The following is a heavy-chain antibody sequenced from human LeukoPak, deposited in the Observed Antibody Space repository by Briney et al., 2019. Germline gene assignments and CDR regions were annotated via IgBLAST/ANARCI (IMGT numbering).Heavy chain of an antibody. D-gene: IGHD3-10*01. CDR3: AREKGYGSGSYYRYYFDY. CDR1: GFTFSSYA. Sequence: GGSLRLSYAASGFTFSSYAMHWVRQAPGKGLEWVAVISYDGSNKYYADSVKGRFTISRDNSKNTLYLQMNSLRAEDTAVYYCAREKGYGSGSYYRYYFDYWGQGTLVTVSS. V-gene: IGHV3-30*04. CDR2: ISYDGSNK. J-gene: IGHJ4*02.